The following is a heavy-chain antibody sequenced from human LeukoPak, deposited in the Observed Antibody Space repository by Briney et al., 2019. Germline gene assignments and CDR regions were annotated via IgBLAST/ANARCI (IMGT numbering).Heavy chain of an antibody. V-gene: IGHV4-4*07. J-gene: IGHJ4*02. CDR1: GGSISSYY. Sequence: PSETLSLTCTVSGGSISSYYWSWIRQPAGKGLEWIGRIYTSGSTNYNPSLKSRVTMSVDTSKNQFSLKLSSVTAADTAVYYGARGGYYYDSSGPYYFDYWGQGTLVTFSS. D-gene: IGHD3-22*01. CDR3: ARGGYYYDSSGPYYFDY. CDR2: IYTSGST.